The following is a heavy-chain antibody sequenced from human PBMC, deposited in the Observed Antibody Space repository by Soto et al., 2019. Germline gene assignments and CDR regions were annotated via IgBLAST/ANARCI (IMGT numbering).Heavy chain of an antibody. CDR1: GGSISSGGYY. CDR3: ARGVVVPGNGMDV. V-gene: IGHV4-31*03. CDR2: IYYSGST. Sequence: PSETLSLTCTVSGGSISSGGYYWSWIRPHPGKGLEWIGYIYYSGSTYYNPSLKSRVTISVDTSKNQLSLKLSSVTAADTAVYYCARGVVVPGNGMDVWGQGTTVTVSS. D-gene: IGHD2-2*01. J-gene: IGHJ6*02.